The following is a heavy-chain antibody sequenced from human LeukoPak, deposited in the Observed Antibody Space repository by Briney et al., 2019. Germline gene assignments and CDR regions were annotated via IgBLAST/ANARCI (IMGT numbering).Heavy chain of an antibody. Sequence: ASVKVSCKGYGYTFINHDIDWVRQAAGQGLEWMGWMNSNSGNTGYAQKFQGRVTMTRNTSISTAYMELSSLRSEDTAVYYCATDTDGDEIDYWGQGTLVTVSS. CDR1: GYTFINHD. J-gene: IGHJ4*02. CDR3: ATDTDGDEIDY. CDR2: MNSNSGNT. D-gene: IGHD1-1*01. V-gene: IGHV1-8*02.